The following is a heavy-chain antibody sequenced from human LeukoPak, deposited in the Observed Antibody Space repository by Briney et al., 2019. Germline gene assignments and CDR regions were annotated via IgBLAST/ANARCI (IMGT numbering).Heavy chain of an antibody. D-gene: IGHD1-14*01. V-gene: IGHV4-4*02. CDR2: IHRSGSP. Sequence: GSLRLSCTVSLDSTTSNFWSWVRQPPGKGLEWIGEIHRSGSPNYNPSLQSRVTISIDRSRNQIVLELSSVTAADTAVYYCAREILGGFNPGAYWGQGILVTVSS. J-gene: IGHJ4*02. CDR1: LDSTTSNF. CDR3: AREILGGFNPGAY.